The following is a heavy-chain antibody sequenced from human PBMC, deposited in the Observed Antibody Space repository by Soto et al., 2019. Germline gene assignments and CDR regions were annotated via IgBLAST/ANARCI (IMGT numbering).Heavy chain of an antibody. CDR2: IIPMFGTA. Sequence: QVQLVQSGAEVKKPGSSVKVSCKASGGTFSNYAISWVRQAPGQGLEWMGGIIPMFGTANYAQKFQGRVTITADESTRTAYMELSSLRSDDTAVYYCARDRRFLEWLLLDYWGQGTLVTVSS. D-gene: IGHD3-3*01. J-gene: IGHJ4*02. V-gene: IGHV1-69*01. CDR3: ARDRRFLEWLLLDY. CDR1: GGTFSNYA.